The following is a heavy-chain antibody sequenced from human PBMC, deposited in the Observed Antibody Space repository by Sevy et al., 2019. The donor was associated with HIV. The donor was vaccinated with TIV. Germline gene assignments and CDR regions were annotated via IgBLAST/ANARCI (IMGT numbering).Heavy chain of an antibody. CDR1: GFTFSSYG. Sequence: GGSLRLSCAASGFTFSSYGMHWVRQAPGKGLEWVAFIRYDGSNKYYADSVKGRFTISRDNSKNTRYLQMNSLRAEDTAVYYCAKAADCSSTSCPFGYWGQGTLVTVSS. V-gene: IGHV3-30*02. CDR2: IRYDGSNK. CDR3: AKAADCSSTSCPFGY. D-gene: IGHD2-2*01. J-gene: IGHJ4*02.